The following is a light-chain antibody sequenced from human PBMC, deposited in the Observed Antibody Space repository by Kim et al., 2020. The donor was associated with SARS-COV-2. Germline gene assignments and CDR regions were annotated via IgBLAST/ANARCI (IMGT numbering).Light chain of an antibody. Sequence: ALGQTVRLTCQGDSLRNYYATWYQQRPGQAPTLVLYGKYDRPSGNPDRFSGSASGNTASLTITGAQAEDEGDYYCSSRDSTGDHVVFGGGTQLTVL. CDR3: SSRDSTGDHVV. CDR1: SLRNYY. J-gene: IGLJ3*02. V-gene: IGLV3-19*01. CDR2: GKY.